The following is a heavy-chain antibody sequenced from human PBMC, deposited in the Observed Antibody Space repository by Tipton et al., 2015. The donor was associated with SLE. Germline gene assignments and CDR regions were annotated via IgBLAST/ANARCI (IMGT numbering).Heavy chain of an antibody. Sequence: GSLRLSCAASGFTFSSYNMNWVRQAPGKGLEWVSSISSTDTYIYYADSVKGRFTISRDNAKNSLSLQMNSLRAEDTAVYYCARGGITIFGVLRRDYFDYWGQGTLVTVSS. D-gene: IGHD3-3*01. CDR2: ISSTDTYI. CDR3: ARGGITIFGVLRRDYFDY. V-gene: IGHV3-21*03. CDR1: GFTFSSYN. J-gene: IGHJ4*02.